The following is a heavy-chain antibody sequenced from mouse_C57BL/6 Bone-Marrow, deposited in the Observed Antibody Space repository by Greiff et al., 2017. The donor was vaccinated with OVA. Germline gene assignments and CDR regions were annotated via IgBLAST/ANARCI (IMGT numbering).Heavy chain of an antibody. CDR2: IDPSDSYT. J-gene: IGHJ3*01. Sequence: QVQLQQPGAELVMPGASVKLSCKASGYTFTSYWMHWVKQRPGQGLEWIGEIDPSDSYTNYNQKFKGKSTLTVDKSSSTAYMQLSSLTSEVSAVYYCARDSNYVWFAYWGQGTLVTVSA. CDR1: GYTFTSYW. CDR3: ARDSNYVWFAY. V-gene: IGHV1-69*01. D-gene: IGHD2-5*01.